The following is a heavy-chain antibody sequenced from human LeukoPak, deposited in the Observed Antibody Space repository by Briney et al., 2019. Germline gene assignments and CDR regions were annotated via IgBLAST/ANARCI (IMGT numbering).Heavy chain of an antibody. CDR3: ARESSTWSPHGWFDP. V-gene: IGHV4-39*02. CDR1: GGSISSSSYY. CDR2: IYYSGST. J-gene: IGHJ5*02. Sequence: SETLSLTCTVSGGSISSSSYYWGWIRQPPGKGLEWIGSIYYSGSTYYNPSLKSRVTISVDTSKNQFSLKLSSVTAADTAVYYCARESSTWSPHGWFDPWGQGTLVTVSS. D-gene: IGHD6-13*01.